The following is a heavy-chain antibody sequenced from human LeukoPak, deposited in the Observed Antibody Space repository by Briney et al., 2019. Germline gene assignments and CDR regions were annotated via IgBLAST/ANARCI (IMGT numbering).Heavy chain of an antibody. CDR3: ARGFRYGPPDY. V-gene: IGHV4-34*01. J-gene: IGHJ4*02. CDR2: INHSGST. Sequence: PSETLSLTCAVYGGSFSGYYWSWIRQPPGKGLEWIGEINHSGSTNYNPSLKSRVTISVDTSKNQFSLKLSSVTAADTAVYYCARGFRYGPPDYWGQGTLVTVSS. D-gene: IGHD3-9*01. CDR1: GGSFSGYY.